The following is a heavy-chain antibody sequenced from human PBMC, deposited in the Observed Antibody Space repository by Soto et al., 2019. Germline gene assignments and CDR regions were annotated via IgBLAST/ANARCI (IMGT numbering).Heavy chain of an antibody. CDR3: ARGPGYSLSGYFDY. J-gene: IGHJ4*02. V-gene: IGHV3-53*01. CDR2: IYSGGST. D-gene: IGHD5-18*01. CDR1: GFTVSSNY. Sequence: PGGSLRLSCAASGFTVSSNYMSCVRQDPGKGLEWVSVIYSGGSTYYADSVKGRFTISRDNSKNTLSLKMNSLLAEDTAVYYCARGPGYSLSGYFDYCGQGTLVTVSS.